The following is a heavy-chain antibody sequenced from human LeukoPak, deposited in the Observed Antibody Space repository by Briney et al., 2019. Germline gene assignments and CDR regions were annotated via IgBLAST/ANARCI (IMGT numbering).Heavy chain of an antibody. J-gene: IGHJ3*02. CDR1: GGSISNSIYY. V-gene: IGHV4-39*01. CDR2: IHYSGST. CDR3: ARASGSYHDAFDI. D-gene: IGHD1-26*01. Sequence: SSETLSLTCTVSGGSISNSIYYWGWIRQPPGKGLEWIGSIHYSGSTYYNPSLKSRVTVSVDTSKNQFSVKLSSVTAADTAVYYCARASGSYHDAFDIWGQGTMVTVSS.